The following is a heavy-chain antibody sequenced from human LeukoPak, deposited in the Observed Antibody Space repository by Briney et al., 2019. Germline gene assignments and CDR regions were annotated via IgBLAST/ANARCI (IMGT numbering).Heavy chain of an antibody. V-gene: IGHV3-9*03. CDR2: ISWNSGSI. D-gene: IGHD2-21*01. CDR3: ARGLVGAAVEGLCDY. Sequence: PGRSLRLSCVASGFTFDDYAMHWVRQAPGKGLEWVSGISWNSGSIGYADSVKGRFTISRDNAKNSLYLQMSSLRADDMALYYCARGLVGAAVEGLCDYWGQGTLVTVSS. CDR1: GFTFDDYA. J-gene: IGHJ4*02.